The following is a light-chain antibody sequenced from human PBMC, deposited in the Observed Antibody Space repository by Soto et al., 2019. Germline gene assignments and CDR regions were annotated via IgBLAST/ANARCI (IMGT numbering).Light chain of an antibody. Sequence: ENVLTQSPCTLSFSPGERATLSCRASQSVTSNFLAWYNQKPGQAPRLLIYGASTRATGIPDRFSGSGSGTTFTLTISDVQPEDFALYYCHQRQSWPRTFGQGTRLEIK. CDR2: GAS. CDR1: QSVTSNF. CDR3: HQRQSWPRT. V-gene: IGKV3-20*01. J-gene: IGKJ5*01.